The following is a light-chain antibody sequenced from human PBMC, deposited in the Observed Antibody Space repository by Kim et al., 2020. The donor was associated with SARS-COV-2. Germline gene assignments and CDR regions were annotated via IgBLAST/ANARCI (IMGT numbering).Light chain of an antibody. V-gene: IGLV3-19*01. Sequence: SSELTQDPAVSVALGQTIRITCQGDTLRNYYASWYQQKPGQAPILVIYGKNNRPSGIPDRFSGSSSGNTASLTITGVQAEDEADFYCNSREIGGNRVVFG. CDR3: NSREIGGNRVV. CDR2: GKN. CDR1: TLRNYY. J-gene: IGLJ2*01.